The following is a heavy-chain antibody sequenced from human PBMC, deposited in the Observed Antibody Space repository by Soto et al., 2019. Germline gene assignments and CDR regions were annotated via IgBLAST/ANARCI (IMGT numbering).Heavy chain of an antibody. Sequence: ASVKVSCKASGYTFTNYGISWVRQAPGQGLEWMGWISGYNGNTKYAQKFQGRVTMTTDTTTNTAYMDLRSLRSDDTAVYYCARDREYYYDSSGNYYYHYGMDVWG. J-gene: IGHJ6*02. CDR3: ARDREYYYDSSGNYYYHYGMDV. D-gene: IGHD3-22*01. CDR1: GYTFTNYG. CDR2: ISGYNGNT. V-gene: IGHV1-18*04.